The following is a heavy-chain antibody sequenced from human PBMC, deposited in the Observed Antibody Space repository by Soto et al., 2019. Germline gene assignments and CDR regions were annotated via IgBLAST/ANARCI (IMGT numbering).Heavy chain of an antibody. CDR1: GGSIGTHY. J-gene: IGHJ3*02. D-gene: IGHD4-17*01. Sequence: QVQLQESGPGLVKPSETLSLTCTVSGGSIGTHYWNWIRQPAGKGLEWIGRVYISGSTDYNPSVKSRVSLSVDTSKNHFFLRLTSVTAADTAVYYCARDPRVTTVTGDAFDIWGQGIMVIVSS. CDR3: ARDPRVTTVTGDAFDI. CDR2: VYISGST. V-gene: IGHV4-4*07.